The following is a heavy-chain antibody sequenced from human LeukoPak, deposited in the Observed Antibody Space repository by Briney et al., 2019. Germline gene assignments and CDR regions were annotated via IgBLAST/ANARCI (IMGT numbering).Heavy chain of an antibody. J-gene: IGHJ4*02. CDR3: ARGGGIAAAAPFDY. CDR2: INHSGST. V-gene: IGHV4-34*01. CDR1: GGSFSGYY. Sequence: SDTLSLTCAVYGGSFSGYYLSWIRQPPGQGLEWIGEINHSGSTNYNPSLKSRLTISVDTSMNPLSLKLSSVTAADTAVYYCARGGGIAAAAPFDYWGQGTLVTVSS. D-gene: IGHD6-13*01.